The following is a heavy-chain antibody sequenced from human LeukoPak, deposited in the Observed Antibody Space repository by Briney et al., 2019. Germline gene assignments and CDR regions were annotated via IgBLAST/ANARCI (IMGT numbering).Heavy chain of an antibody. CDR3: AKGGPTGSNYFDF. V-gene: IGHV3-23*01. Sequence: GRSLRLSCAASGFTFSSYAMHWVRQAPGKGLEWVSAISGSGYYSYYADSVKGRFTVSRDNSKTTLYLQMNSLRADDTAVYYCAKGGPTGSNYFDFWGQGTLVTVSS. J-gene: IGHJ4*02. D-gene: IGHD1-26*01. CDR1: GFTFSSYA. CDR2: ISGSGYYS.